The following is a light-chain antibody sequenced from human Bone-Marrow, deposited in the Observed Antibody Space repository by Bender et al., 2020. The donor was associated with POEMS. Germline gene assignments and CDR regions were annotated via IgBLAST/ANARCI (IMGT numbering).Light chain of an antibody. J-gene: IGLJ3*02. CDR1: SSNIGAGYD. CDR3: SSWDDSLSGWV. CDR2: ADD. V-gene: IGLV1-40*01. Sequence: QSVLTQPPSVSEAPGQRVTISCTGTSSNIGAGYDVHWYQQLPGTAPKLLIYADDKRPSGVPDRFSGAKSGNTASLAISDIQAEDEGDYYCSSWDDSLSGWVFGGGTKLTVL.